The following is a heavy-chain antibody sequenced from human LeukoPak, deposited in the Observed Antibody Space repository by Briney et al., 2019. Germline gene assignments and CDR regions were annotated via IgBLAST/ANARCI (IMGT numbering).Heavy chain of an antibody. CDR2: ISSSSSYI. CDR3: ARTRAAAGYSSFWFDP. J-gene: IGHJ5*02. CDR1: GFTFSSYS. V-gene: IGHV3-21*01. Sequence: GGSLRLSCAASGFTFSSYSMNWVRQAPGKGLEWVSSISSSSSYIYYADSVKGRFTISRDNAKNTLYLQMNSLRTEDTAVYYCARTRAAAGYSSFWFDPWGQGTLVTVSS. D-gene: IGHD6-13*01.